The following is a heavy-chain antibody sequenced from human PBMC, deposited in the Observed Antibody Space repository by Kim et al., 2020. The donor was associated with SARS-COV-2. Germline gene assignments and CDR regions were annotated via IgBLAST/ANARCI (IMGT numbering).Heavy chain of an antibody. Sequence: GGSLRLSCAASGFTFNSYWMSWVRQAPGKGLEWVANIKQDGSEKYYVDSVKGRFTISRDNAKNSLYLQMNSLRAEDTAVYYCARGLHYYDSSGYYLWGQGTLVTVSS. CDR3: ARGLHYYDSSGYYL. CDR2: IKQDGSEK. D-gene: IGHD3-22*01. V-gene: IGHV3-7*04. J-gene: IGHJ4*02. CDR1: GFTFNSYW.